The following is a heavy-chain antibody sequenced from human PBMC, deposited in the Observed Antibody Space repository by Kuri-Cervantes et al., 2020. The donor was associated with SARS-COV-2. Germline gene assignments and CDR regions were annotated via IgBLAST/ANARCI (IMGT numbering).Heavy chain of an antibody. D-gene: IGHD3-10*01. V-gene: IGHV3-30*03. CDR3: ARDPEGVIGFGYFDY. CDR2: ISYDGSSK. CDR1: GFTVSSYA. Sequence: GGSLRLSCAASGFTVSSYAMHWVRQAPGKGLEWVALISYDGSSKYYADSVKGRFTISRDNAKNSLYLQMNSLRAEDTAVYYCARDPEGVIGFGYFDYWGQGTLVTVSS. J-gene: IGHJ4*02.